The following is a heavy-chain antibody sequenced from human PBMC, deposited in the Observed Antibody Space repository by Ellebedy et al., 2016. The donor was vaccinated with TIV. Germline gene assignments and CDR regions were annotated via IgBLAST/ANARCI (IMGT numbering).Heavy chain of an antibody. CDR1: SGSIGTFY. J-gene: IGHJ4*02. CDR3: ARADWTYDILTGYSPNRFDY. Sequence: GSLRLSCTVSSGSIGTFYWNWIRQPPGKGLEWIGYVYYTGTTNYNPSLRSRVTISVDTSENQFSLNLNSVTAADTAVYFCARADWTYDILTGYSPNRFDYWGQGTLVSVSS. D-gene: IGHD3-9*01. V-gene: IGHV4-59*01. CDR2: VYYTGTT.